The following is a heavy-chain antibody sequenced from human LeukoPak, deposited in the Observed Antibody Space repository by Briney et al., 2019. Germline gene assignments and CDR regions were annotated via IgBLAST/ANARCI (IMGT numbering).Heavy chain of an antibody. V-gene: IGHV4-39*01. Sequence: SETLSLTCTVSGGSISSSSYYWGWIRQPPGKGLEWIGRIYYSGSTYYNPSLKSRVTISVDTSKNQFSLKLSSVTAADTAVYYCARLGYSAAYYYYMDVWGKGTTVTVSS. D-gene: IGHD1-26*01. J-gene: IGHJ6*03. CDR1: GGSISSSSYY. CDR3: ARLGYSAAYYYYMDV. CDR2: IYYSGST.